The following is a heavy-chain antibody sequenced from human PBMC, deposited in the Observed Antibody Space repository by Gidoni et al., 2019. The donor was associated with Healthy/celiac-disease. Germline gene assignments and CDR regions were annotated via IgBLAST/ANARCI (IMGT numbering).Heavy chain of an antibody. CDR1: GFSLRNARMG. V-gene: IGHV2-26*01. CDR2: IFSTDEK. J-gene: IGHJ6*03. CDR3: ARERYCSSTSCYADHYYYYYMDV. Sequence: QVTLKESGPVLVKPTETLTLTCTVSGFSLRNARMGLSWIRQPPGKALEWLAHIFSTDEKSYSTSLKSRLTISKDTSKSQVVLTMTNMDPVDTATYYCARERYCSSTSCYADHYYYYYMDVWGKGTTVTVSS. D-gene: IGHD2-2*01.